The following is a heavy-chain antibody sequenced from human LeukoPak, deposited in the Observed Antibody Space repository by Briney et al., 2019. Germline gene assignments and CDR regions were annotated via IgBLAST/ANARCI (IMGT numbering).Heavy chain of an antibody. CDR2: IWYDGSNK. V-gene: IGHV3-33*01. CDR3: ARFAYGEPAGNWFDP. D-gene: IGHD4-17*01. CDR1: RYTFTGYY. Sequence: SCQASRYTFTGYYMHWVRQAPGKGLEWVAVIWYDGSNKYYADSVKGRFTISRDNSKNTLYLQMNSLRAEDTAVYYCARFAYGEPAGNWFDPWGQGTLVTVSS. J-gene: IGHJ5*02.